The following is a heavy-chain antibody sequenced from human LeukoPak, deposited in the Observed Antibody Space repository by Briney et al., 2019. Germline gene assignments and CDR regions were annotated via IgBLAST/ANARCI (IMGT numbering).Heavy chain of an antibody. Sequence: SETLSLTCTVSGGSIGSYWSWIRQAPGKGLEWIGYIYYSGSTNYNPSLKSRVTISIDTSKNQFSLKLTSVTAADTAVYYCATAGGPSTADYWGQGTLVTVSS. V-gene: IGHV4-59*01. CDR1: GGSIGSY. CDR3: ATAGGPSTADY. J-gene: IGHJ4*02. D-gene: IGHD3-16*01. CDR2: IYYSGST.